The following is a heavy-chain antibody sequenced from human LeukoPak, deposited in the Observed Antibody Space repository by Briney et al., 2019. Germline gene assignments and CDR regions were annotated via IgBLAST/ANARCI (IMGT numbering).Heavy chain of an antibody. Sequence: PGGSLRLSCAAAVFTFSSYSMNWVRQAAGKGLEWVASSSSSSSYIYYADSVKGRFTISRDNAKNSLYLQMNSLRAEDTAVYYCARDRGYYDILTGYHTNAFDIWGQGTMVTVSS. V-gene: IGHV3-21*01. D-gene: IGHD3-9*01. CDR3: ARDRGYYDILTGYHTNAFDI. J-gene: IGHJ3*02. CDR1: VFTFSSYS. CDR2: SSSSSSYI.